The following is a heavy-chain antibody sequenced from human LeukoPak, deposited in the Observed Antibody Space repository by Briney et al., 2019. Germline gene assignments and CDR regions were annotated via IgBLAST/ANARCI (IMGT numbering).Heavy chain of an antibody. CDR1: GFTLSSFG. CDR3: AKCPPYCTNGVCYTQKYYFDY. CDR2: ITSAGGGT. D-gene: IGHD2-8*01. J-gene: IGHJ4*02. V-gene: IGHV3-23*01. Sequence: PGGSLRLSCAASGFTLSSFGMTWVRLASGKRLVWVSSITSAGGGTLYADSVKGRVTISRDNSKNTLYLQMNSLRAEDTAVYYCAKCPPYCTNGVCYTQKYYFDYWGQGTLVTVSS.